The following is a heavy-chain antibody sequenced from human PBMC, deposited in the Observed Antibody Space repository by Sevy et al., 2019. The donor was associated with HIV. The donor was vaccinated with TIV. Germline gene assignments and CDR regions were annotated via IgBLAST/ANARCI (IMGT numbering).Heavy chain of an antibody. J-gene: IGHJ5*02. Sequence: GGSLRLSCAASGFTFSDYYMSWVRQAPGKGLEWVSYNSSSGSTIYYADSVKGRFTISRDNAKNSLYLQMNSLRAEDTAVYYCARDPTYYDFWSGYYTGWFDPWGQGTLVTVSS. CDR2: NSSSGSTI. CDR3: ARDPTYYDFWSGYYTGWFDP. V-gene: IGHV3-11*01. D-gene: IGHD3-3*01. CDR1: GFTFSDYY.